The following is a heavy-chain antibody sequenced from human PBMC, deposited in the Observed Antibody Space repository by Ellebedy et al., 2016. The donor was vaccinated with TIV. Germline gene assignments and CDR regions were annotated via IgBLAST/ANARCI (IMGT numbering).Heavy chain of an antibody. J-gene: IGHJ5*02. CDR2: IYHSGST. CDR3: ARGRGAWLSLGVDNWFDP. D-gene: IGHD3-22*01. CDR1: GGSFSGYY. V-gene: IGHV4-34*01. Sequence: SETLSLXCAVYGGSFSGYYWSWIRQPPGKGLEWIGEIYHSGSTNYNPSLKSRVTISVDTSKNQFSLKLSSVTAADTAVYYCARGRGAWLSLGVDNWFDPWGQGTLVTVSS.